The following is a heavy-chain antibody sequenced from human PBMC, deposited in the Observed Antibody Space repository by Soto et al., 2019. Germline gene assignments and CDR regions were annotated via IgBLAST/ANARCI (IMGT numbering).Heavy chain of an antibody. V-gene: IGHV3-74*01. Sequence: EVQLVESGGGLVQPGGSLRLSCAASGFTFSSYWMHWVRQAPGKGLVWVSSISTDASSTSYADPVKGRITITRDNAKNPLYLQLNSVRAEDTAVYYCARMPNKSPQNWGQGTLVIVSP. CDR2: ISTDASST. J-gene: IGHJ1*01. CDR3: ARMPNKSPQN. D-gene: IGHD2-2*01. CDR1: GFTFSSYW.